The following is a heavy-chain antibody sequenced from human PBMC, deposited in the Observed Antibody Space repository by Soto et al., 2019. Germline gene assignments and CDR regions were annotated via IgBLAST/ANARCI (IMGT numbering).Heavy chain of an antibody. CDR1: GGTFSSYA. D-gene: IGHD3-22*01. CDR3: ARVRTPTYYDSSGFFDY. V-gene: IGHV1-69*13. J-gene: IGHJ4*02. Sequence: SVKVSCKASGGTFSSYAISWVRQAPGQGLEWMGGIIPIFGTANYAQKFQGRVTITADESTSTAYMELSSLRSEDTAVYYCARVRTPTYYDSSGFFDYWGQGTLVTVSS. CDR2: IIPIFGTA.